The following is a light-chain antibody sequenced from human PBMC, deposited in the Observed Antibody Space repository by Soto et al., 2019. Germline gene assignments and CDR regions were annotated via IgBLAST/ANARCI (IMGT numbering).Light chain of an antibody. CDR2: KAS. V-gene: IGKV1-5*03. J-gene: IGKJ5*01. CDR3: QQYKAYPYT. Sequence: DIEMTQSPSTPSASVGDRVTITCRATQSLNIWLAWYQQKPGKAPKLLISKASSLESGVPSRFSGSGSGTEFSLTISSLQPDDFATYYCQQYKAYPYTFGQGTRLEIK. CDR1: QSLNIW.